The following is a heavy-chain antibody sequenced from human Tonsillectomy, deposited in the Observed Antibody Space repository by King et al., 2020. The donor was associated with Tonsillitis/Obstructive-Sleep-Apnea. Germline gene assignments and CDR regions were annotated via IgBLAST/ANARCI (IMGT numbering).Heavy chain of an antibody. CDR1: GFTFSSYG. D-gene: IGHD6-19*01. J-gene: IGHJ4*02. Sequence: VQLVESGGGVVQPGRSLRLSCAASGFTFSSYGMHWVRQAPGKGLEWVAVISYDGSNKYYADSVKGRFTISRDNSKNTLYLQMNSLRAEDTAVYYCAKDKDSSGFDYWGQGTLVTVSS. CDR2: ISYDGSNK. V-gene: IGHV3-30*18. CDR3: AKDKDSSGFDY.